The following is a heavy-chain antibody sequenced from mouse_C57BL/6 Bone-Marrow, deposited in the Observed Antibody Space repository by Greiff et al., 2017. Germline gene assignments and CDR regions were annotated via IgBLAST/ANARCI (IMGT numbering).Heavy chain of an antibody. CDR2: IYPGSGST. D-gene: IGHD1-1*01. J-gene: IGHJ4*01. CDR3: ASFSHYYGSSYGYYAMDY. CDR1: GYTFTSYW. Sequence: QVQLQQSGAELVKPGASVKMSCKASGYTFTSYWITWVKQRPGQGLEWIGDIYPGSGSTNYNEKFKSKATLTVDTSSSTAYMQLSSLTSEDSAVYYCASFSHYYGSSYGYYAMDYWGQGTSVTVSS. V-gene: IGHV1-55*01.